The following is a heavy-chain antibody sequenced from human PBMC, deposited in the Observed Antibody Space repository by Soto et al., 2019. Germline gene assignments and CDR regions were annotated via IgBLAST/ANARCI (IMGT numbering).Heavy chain of an antibody. CDR1: GGTFSSYA. CDR2: IIPIFGTA. J-gene: IGHJ6*02. Sequence: QVQLVQSGAEVKKPGSSVKVSCKASGGTFSSYAISWVRQAPGQGLEWMGGIIPIFGTANYAQKFQGRVTIAADECTSTAYMELSSLRSEDTAVYYCASSVAKYYYYGMDFWGQGTTVTVSS. V-gene: IGHV1-69*12. CDR3: ASSVAKYYYYGMDF. D-gene: IGHD5-12*01.